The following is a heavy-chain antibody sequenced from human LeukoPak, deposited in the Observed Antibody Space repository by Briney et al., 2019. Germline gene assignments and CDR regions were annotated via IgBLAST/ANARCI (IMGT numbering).Heavy chain of an antibody. CDR3: AQDYGGNRLFDP. Sequence: GGSLRLSCAASGFTFSSYWMHWVRQAPGKRLVWVSRINSDGSSTSYADSVKGRFTISRDNAKNTLYLQMNSLRAEDTAVYYCAQDYGGNRLFDPWGQGTLVTVSS. CDR1: GFTFSSYW. CDR2: INSDGSST. J-gene: IGHJ5*02. V-gene: IGHV3-74*01. D-gene: IGHD4-23*01.